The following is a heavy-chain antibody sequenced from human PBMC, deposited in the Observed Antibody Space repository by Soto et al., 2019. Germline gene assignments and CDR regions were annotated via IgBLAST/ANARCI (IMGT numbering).Heavy chain of an antibody. CDR2: INAGNGNT. V-gene: IGHV1-3*01. CDR3: ARDGYSTNFAY. D-gene: IGHD6-13*01. CDR1: GYTFTSYA. J-gene: IGHJ4*02. Sequence: ASVKVSCKASGYTFTSYAMHWVRQAPGQRLEWMGWINAGNGNTKYSQKFQGRVTITRDTSASTAYKELSSLRSEDTAVYYCARDGYSTNFAYWGQGTLVTVSS.